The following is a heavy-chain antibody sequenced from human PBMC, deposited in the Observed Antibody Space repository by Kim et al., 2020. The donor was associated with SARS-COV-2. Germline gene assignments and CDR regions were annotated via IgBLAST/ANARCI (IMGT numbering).Heavy chain of an antibody. J-gene: IGHJ3*02. CDR1: GFTFSNAW. CDR2: IKSKTDGGTT. CDR3: TTTRYSGYPYDAFDI. Sequence: GGSLRLSCAASGFTFSNAWMSWVRQAPGKGLEWVGRIKSKTDGGTTDYAAPVKGRFTISRDDSKNTLYLQMNSLKTEDTAVYYCTTTRYSGYPYDAFDIWGQGTMVTVSS. D-gene: IGHD1-26*01. V-gene: IGHV3-15*01.